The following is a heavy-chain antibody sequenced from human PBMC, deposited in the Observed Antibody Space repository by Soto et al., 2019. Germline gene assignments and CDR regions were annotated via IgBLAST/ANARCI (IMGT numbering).Heavy chain of an antibody. CDR3: ARPSDHYDSSGFYGMDV. CDR1: GGTFSSYT. J-gene: IGHJ6*02. CDR2: IIPILGIA. V-gene: IGHV1-69*02. Sequence: QVQLVQSGAEVKKPGSSVKVSCKASGGTFSSYTISWVRQAPGQGLEWMGRIIPILGIANYAQKFQGRVTITAEQSTSTAYMELSSLRSEDTAVYYCARPSDHYDSSGFYGMDVWGQGTTVTVSS. D-gene: IGHD3-22*01.